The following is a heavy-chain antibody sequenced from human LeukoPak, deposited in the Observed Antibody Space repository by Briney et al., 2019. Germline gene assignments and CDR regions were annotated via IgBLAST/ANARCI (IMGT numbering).Heavy chain of an antibody. V-gene: IGHV4-59*01. D-gene: IGHD6-13*01. J-gene: IGHJ4*02. CDR2: IYYSGST. CDR1: GGSISSYY. Sequence: SETLSLTCTVSGGSISSYYWSWIRQPPGKGLEWIGYIYYSGSTNYNPSLKSRVTISVDTSKNQFSLKLSSVTAADTAVYYCARVGGPLAAAGPPDYLDYWGQGTLVTVSS. CDR3: ARVGGPLAAAGPPDYLDY.